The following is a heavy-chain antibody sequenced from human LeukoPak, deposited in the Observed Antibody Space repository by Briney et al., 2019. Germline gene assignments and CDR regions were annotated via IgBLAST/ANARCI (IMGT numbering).Heavy chain of an antibody. D-gene: IGHD6-13*01. J-gene: IGHJ3*02. CDR3: ARGLRDSYSSSWERPQSAFDI. V-gene: IGHV1-18*01. CDR1: GYSFRNFG. CDR2: ISPFDGNT. Sequence: GASVKVSCKASGYSFRNFGITWVRQAPGRGLEWVGWISPFDGNTNYAENLQGRVTMTTDTSTTTAYMDLRSLRPDDTAVYYCARGLRDSYSSSWERPQSAFDIWGQGTMVTVSS.